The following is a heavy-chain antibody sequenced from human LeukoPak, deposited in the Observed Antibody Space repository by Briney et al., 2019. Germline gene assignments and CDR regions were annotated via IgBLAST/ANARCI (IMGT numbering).Heavy chain of an antibody. J-gene: IGHJ4*02. Sequence: GTSLRLSCEVSGFIFNHYALHWVRQAPHKGLEWVAVIWSDGTNRYYADSVKGRFSIFRDDSQKRVFLQMNSLRAEDTAVYYCVRDAQRGFDYSNSLQYWGQGALVTVSS. V-gene: IGHV3-33*01. CDR2: IWSDGTNR. CDR3: VRDAQRGFDYSNSLQY. CDR1: GFIFNHYA. D-gene: IGHD4-11*01.